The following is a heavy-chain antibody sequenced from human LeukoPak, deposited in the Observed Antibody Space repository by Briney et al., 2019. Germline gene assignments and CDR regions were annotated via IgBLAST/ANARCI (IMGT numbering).Heavy chain of an antibody. D-gene: IGHD3-10*01. CDR3: ARDHYYGSGTYPDY. CDR1: TYTFTGYY. J-gene: IGHJ4*02. V-gene: IGHV1-2*02. CDR2: INPNSGDT. Sequence: ASVKVSCKASTYTFTGYYIHWVRQAPGQGLEWMGWINPNSGDTNYAQKFQGRVTLTRDTSISTAYMDLSSLRSDDTAIYYCARDHYYGSGTYPDYWGQGTLVALST.